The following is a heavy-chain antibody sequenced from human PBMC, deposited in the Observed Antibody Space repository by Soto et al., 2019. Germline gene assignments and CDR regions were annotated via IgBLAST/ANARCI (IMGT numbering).Heavy chain of an antibody. V-gene: IGHV3-33*01. Sequence: GGSLRLSCAASGFTFSSYGMHWVRQAPGKGLEWVAVIWYDGSNKYYADSVKGRFTISRDNSKNTLYLQMNSLRAEDTAVYYCVRGHLLLEWLLYGEDAFDIWGQGTMVTVSS. CDR2: IWYDGSNK. CDR3: VRGHLLLEWLLYGEDAFDI. D-gene: IGHD3-3*01. CDR1: GFTFSSYG. J-gene: IGHJ3*02.